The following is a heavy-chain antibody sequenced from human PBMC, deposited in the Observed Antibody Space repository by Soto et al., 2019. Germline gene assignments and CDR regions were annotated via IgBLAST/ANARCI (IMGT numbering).Heavy chain of an antibody. V-gene: IGHV3-48*02. Sequence: GGSLRLSCAASGFSFSSYSMNWVRQAPGKGLEWVSYISSSSRTIYYADSVKGRFTISRDNAKNSLYLQMNSLRDEDTGVYYCAKDRSSPTYAMDVWGQGTTVTVSS. D-gene: IGHD2-2*01. CDR3: AKDRSSPTYAMDV. CDR1: GFSFSSYS. CDR2: ISSSSRTI. J-gene: IGHJ6*01.